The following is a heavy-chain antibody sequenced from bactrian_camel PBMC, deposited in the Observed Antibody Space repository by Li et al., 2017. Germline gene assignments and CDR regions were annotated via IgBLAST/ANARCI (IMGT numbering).Heavy chain of an antibody. D-gene: IGHD1*01. Sequence: HVQLVESGGGSVQPGTFLTLSCAASGFAFSSYYMHWVRQAPGKGLEWVSRANTGDGMLSYTDSVKGRFTISRDNAKNTVYLQMNSLRADDSAMYYCAIGLFADFGLGLGTQVTVS. V-gene: IGHV3S1*01. CDR2: ANTGDGML. CDR1: GFAFSSYY. J-gene: IGHJ4*01.